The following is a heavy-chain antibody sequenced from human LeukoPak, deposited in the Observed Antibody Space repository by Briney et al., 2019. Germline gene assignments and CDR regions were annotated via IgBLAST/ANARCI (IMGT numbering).Heavy chain of an antibody. CDR3: ASISVDIVVVPAAKSFDY. CDR2: IYHSGST. CDR1: GYSISSGYY. Sequence: SETLSLTCTVSGYSISSGYYWGWIRQPPGKGLEWNGSIYHSGSTYYNPSLKSRVTISVDTSKNQFSLKLSSVTAADTAVYYCASISVDIVVVPAAKSFDYWGQGTLVTVSS. V-gene: IGHV4-38-2*02. D-gene: IGHD2-2*01. J-gene: IGHJ4*02.